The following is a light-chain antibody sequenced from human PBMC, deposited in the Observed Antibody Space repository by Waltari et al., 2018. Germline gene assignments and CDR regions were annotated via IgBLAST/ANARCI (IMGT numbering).Light chain of an antibody. Sequence: IQMTRSPLSLSASVGARVTITCRASQTISNYLNWYQQKPGEAPKPLIYAASTLQPGVPSRFSGSGSGTDFTLTISSLQPEDFATYYCQQSFTAPHTFGLGTKLEIK. J-gene: IGKJ2*01. CDR2: AAS. CDR1: QTISNY. CDR3: QQSFTAPHT. V-gene: IGKV1-39*01.